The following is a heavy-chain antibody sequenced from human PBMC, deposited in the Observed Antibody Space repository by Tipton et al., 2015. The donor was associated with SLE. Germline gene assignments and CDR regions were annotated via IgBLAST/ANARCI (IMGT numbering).Heavy chain of an antibody. CDR2: ISTYSDNT. Sequence: QSGAEVKKPGASVKVSCKASGYTFTSYDISWVRQAPGQGLEWMGWISTYSDNTKSAQKFQGRLTMTTDTSTGTAYMELRSLRSNDTAVYYCARGTGDIRYWGQGTLVTVSS. V-gene: IGHV1-18*01. D-gene: IGHD7-27*01. CDR1: GYTFTSYD. J-gene: IGHJ4*02. CDR3: ARGTGDIRY.